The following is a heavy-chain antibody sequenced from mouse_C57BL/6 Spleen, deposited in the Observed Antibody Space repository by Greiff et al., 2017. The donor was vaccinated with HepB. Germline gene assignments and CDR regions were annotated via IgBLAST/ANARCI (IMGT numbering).Heavy chain of an antibody. D-gene: IGHD2-5*01. V-gene: IGHV1-82*01. CDR3: ARTYSNYPYYYAMDY. Sequence: QVQLKQSGPELVKPGASVKISCKASGYAFSSSWMNWVKQRPGKGLEWIGRIYPGDGDTNYNGKFKGKATLTADKSSSTAYMQLSSLTSEDSAVYFCARTYSNYPYYYAMDYWGQGTSVTVSS. CDR2: IYPGDGDT. CDR1: GYAFSSSW. J-gene: IGHJ4*01.